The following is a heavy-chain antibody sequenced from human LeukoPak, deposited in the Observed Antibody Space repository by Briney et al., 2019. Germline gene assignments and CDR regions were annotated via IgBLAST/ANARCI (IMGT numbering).Heavy chain of an antibody. CDR2: INSDGSSI. CDR3: ARVPGGGLRFDI. Sequence: GGSLRLSCAASGFTFSSYSMNWVRQVPGKGLVWVSRINSDGSSISYADSVKGRFTTSRDNAKNTQYLQMNSLRAEDTAVYYCARVPGGGLRFDIWGQGTMVTVSS. V-gene: IGHV3-74*01. J-gene: IGHJ3*02. CDR1: GFTFSSYS. D-gene: IGHD1-14*01.